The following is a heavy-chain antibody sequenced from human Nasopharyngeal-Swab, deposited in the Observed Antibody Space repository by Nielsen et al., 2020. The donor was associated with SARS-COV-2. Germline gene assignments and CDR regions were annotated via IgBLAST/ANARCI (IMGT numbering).Heavy chain of an antibody. Sequence: GGSLRLSCKGSGYSFTSYWIGWVRQMPGKGLEWMGIIYPGDSDTRYSPSFQGQVTISADKSISTAYLQWSSLKASDTAMYYCARHGYSSSWYEANFDYWGQGTLVTVSS. D-gene: IGHD6-13*01. V-gene: IGHV5-51*01. CDR2: IYPGDSDT. CDR3: ARHGYSSSWYEANFDY. CDR1: GYSFTSYW. J-gene: IGHJ4*02.